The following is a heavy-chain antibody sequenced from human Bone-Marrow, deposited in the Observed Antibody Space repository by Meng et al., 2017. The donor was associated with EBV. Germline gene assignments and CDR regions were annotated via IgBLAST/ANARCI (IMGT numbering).Heavy chain of an antibody. J-gene: IGHJ4*02. Sequence: GPLQESGPALVKPSETLPLPCVVSGVSVNSGTYHWSWIRQSPGKGLEWIGYIYNTGTTIYNPSLNSRVTILLETSKNQFSLRLHSVTTADTAVYYCAKSRSSTPGIVDDWGQGTLVTVSS. CDR3: AKSRSSTPGIVDD. V-gene: IGHV4-61*01. D-gene: IGHD2/OR15-2a*01. CDR2: IYNTGTT. CDR1: GVSVNSGTYH.